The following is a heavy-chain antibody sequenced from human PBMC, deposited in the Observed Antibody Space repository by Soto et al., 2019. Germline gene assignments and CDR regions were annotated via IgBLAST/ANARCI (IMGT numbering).Heavy chain of an antibody. J-gene: IGHJ5*02. CDR1: GGSISSGGYY. Sequence: PSETLSLTCTVSGGSISSGGYYWSWIRQHPGKGLEWIGYIYYSGSTYYNPSLKSRVTISVVTSKNQFSLKLSSVTAADTAVYYCARCRPKGSSFGFDPWGQGTLVTVSS. D-gene: IGHD6-13*01. CDR3: ARCRPKGSSFGFDP. V-gene: IGHV4-31*03. CDR2: IYYSGST.